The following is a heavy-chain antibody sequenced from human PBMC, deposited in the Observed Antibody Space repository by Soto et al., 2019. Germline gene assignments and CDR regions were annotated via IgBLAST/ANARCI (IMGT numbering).Heavy chain of an antibody. CDR2: IIPTIGTS. D-gene: IGHD3-10*01. V-gene: IGHV1-69*12. CDR1: GGTFSSDA. CDR3: ARCLRAVPRSYYYYGLDV. Sequence: QVQLVQSGAEVKKPGSSVKVSCKCSGGTFSSDAISWVRQAPGQGLEWMGGIIPTIGTSNYAQKFQGRITITAHESTTTSYVELSSPRSEDTAVYYCARCLRAVPRSYYYYGLDVWGQGTTVTVSS. J-gene: IGHJ6*02.